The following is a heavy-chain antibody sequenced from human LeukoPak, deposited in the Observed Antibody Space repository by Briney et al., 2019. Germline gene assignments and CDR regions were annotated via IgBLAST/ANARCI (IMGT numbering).Heavy chain of an antibody. V-gene: IGHV3-23*01. CDR1: GFTFSSYA. CDR3: AKSDCGSDGCKLLNY. D-gene: IGHD2-21*01. CDR2: ISGSGGST. J-gene: IGHJ4*02. Sequence: GGSLRLSCAASGFTFSSYAMSWVRQAPGKGLEWVSAISGSGGSTYYADSVKGQFTISRDNFKNTVSLQMINLRAEDTAVYFCAKSDCGSDGCKLLNYWGQGILVTVSS.